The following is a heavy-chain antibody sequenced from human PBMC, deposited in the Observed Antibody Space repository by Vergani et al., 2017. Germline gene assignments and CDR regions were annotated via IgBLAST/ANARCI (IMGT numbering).Heavy chain of an antibody. CDR2: VSNDGINT. V-gene: IGHV3-23*01. J-gene: IGHJ4*02. D-gene: IGHD1-26*01. Sequence: EAQLLESGGDLVQPGGSLRLSCAGSGYMFGVYAMTWVRQAPGKGLEWISSVSNDGINTFYADSVKGRFTISRDNSKNTLYLQMNSLRADDTAIYFCAKDAGSYENFFDSWGQGTLVTVSS. CDR1: GYMFGVYA. CDR3: AKDAGSYENFFDS.